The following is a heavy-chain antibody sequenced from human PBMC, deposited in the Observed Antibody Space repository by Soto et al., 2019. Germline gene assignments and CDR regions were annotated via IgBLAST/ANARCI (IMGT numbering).Heavy chain of an antibody. CDR1: GGTFSTST. CDR3: ARDSPIGSTYSGYDAIDS. J-gene: IGHJ4*02. Sequence: QVQLVQSGAEVKKPGSSVKVSCKASGGTFSTSTFTWVRQAPGQGLEWMGRTIPLLNVADYAQDFQGRVTITADKSTSTAYMELTSLTSKDTAAYYCARDSPIGSTYSGYDAIDSWGQGTLVTVSS. CDR2: TIPLLNVA. D-gene: IGHD5-12*01. V-gene: IGHV1-69*08.